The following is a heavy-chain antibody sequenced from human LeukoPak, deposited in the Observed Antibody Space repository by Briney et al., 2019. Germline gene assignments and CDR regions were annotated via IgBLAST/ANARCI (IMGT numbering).Heavy chain of an antibody. J-gene: IGHJ4*02. Sequence: PSETLSLTCTVSGDSISNYYWSWIRQPAGKGLEWIGRMYTSGATNYNPSLKSRVIISVDTSKNQFSLKLSSVTAADTAVYYCARGGGIQLWLKEGDYFDYWGQGTLVTVSS. CDR2: MYTSGAT. V-gene: IGHV4-4*07. D-gene: IGHD5-18*01. CDR1: GDSISNYY. CDR3: ARGGGIQLWLKEGDYFDY.